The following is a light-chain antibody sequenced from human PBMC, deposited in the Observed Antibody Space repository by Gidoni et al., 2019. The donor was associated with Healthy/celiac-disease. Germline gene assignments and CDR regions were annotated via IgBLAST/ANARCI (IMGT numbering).Light chain of an antibody. J-gene: IGKJ4*01. V-gene: IGKV3-11*01. CDR2: DAS. Sequence: EIVLTQSPATLSLSPGERATLSCRASQSVSSYLAWYQQKPGQAPRLLIYDASNTATGSPARFSGSGSGTDFTLTSSSLEAEAFAVYYCQQRSNGPLTFXGXTKVEIK. CDR1: QSVSSY. CDR3: QQRSNGPLT.